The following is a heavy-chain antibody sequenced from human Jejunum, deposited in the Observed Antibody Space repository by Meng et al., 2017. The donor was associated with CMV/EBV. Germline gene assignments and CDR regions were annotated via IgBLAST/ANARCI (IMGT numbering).Heavy chain of an antibody. V-gene: IGHV4-39*07. D-gene: IGHD2-2*02. CDR1: ISSSSCY. Sequence: ISSSSCYWGWVRQPPGKGLEWIGSINYSGTTYYNPSLRSRVTISLDPSRKQFSLQLNSVTAADTAVYHCARGCYTTSCYRGSFDYWGQGTLVTVSS. J-gene: IGHJ4*02. CDR3: ARGCYTTSCYRGSFDY. CDR2: INYSGTT.